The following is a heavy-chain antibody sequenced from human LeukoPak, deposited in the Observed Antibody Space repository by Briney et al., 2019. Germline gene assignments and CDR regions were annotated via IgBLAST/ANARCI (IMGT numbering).Heavy chain of an antibody. D-gene: IGHD5-24*01. V-gene: IGHV3-23*01. J-gene: IGHJ6*02. CDR2: LSGSGITT. CDR3: ARDLGRDGYINGDYYYYGMDV. CDR1: GFTFSNSA. Sequence: PGGSLRLSCAASGFTFSNSAMSWVRQAPGKGLEWVSTLSGSGITTYYADSVKGRFTISRDNSKNTLYLQMNSLRAEDTAVYYCARDLGRDGYINGDYYYYGMDVWGQGTTVTVSS.